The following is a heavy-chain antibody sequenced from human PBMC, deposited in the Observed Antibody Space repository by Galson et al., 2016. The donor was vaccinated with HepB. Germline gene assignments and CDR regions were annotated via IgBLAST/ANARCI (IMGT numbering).Heavy chain of an antibody. CDR1: GFNFNMYW. CDR2: INNVGNEK. J-gene: IGHJ4*02. CDR3: ARFLYEGGWGIGY. D-gene: IGHD6-19*01. V-gene: IGHV3-7*01. Sequence: SLRLSCAASGFNFNMYWMAWVRQAPGKGLECVANINNVGNEKYYVDSLKGRFTISRDNAKSSLFLQMNSLRAEDTAVYYCARFLYEGGWGIGYWGQGTLVTVPS.